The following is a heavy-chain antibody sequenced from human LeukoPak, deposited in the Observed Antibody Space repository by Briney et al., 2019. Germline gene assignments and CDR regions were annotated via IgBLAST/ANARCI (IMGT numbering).Heavy chain of an antibody. CDR3: AKGIGATVVTYPFDP. CDR1: GFTVSSKY. Sequence: TGGSLRLSCAASGFTVSSKYMSWVRQAPGKGLEWVSVIYSGGSTYYADSVKGRFTISRDNAKNSLYLQMNSLRAEDTALYYCAKGIGATVVTYPFDPWGQGTLVTVSS. V-gene: IGHV3-53*05. J-gene: IGHJ5*02. D-gene: IGHD4-23*01. CDR2: IYSGGST.